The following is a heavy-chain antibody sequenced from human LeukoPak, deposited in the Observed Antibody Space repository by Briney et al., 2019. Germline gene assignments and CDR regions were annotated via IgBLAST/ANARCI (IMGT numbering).Heavy chain of an antibody. CDR1: GDSINSYS. CDR2: IFTSGST. D-gene: IGHD3-22*01. J-gene: IGHJ4*02. V-gene: IGHV4-4*07. Sequence: SETLSLTCTVSGDSINSYSRIWIPQPAGKGLEWIGRIFTSGSTNYNPSLKSRVTMSVDTSKNQFSLKLTSVTAADTAVYYCARDPTRYYDTSGYPYYFDYWGQGALVTVSS. CDR3: ARDPTRYYDTSGYPYYFDY.